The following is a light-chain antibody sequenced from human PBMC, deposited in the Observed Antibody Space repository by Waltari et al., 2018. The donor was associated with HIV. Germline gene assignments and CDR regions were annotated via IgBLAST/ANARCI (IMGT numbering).Light chain of an antibody. CDR3: QSADITGTLGV. J-gene: IGLJ2*01. V-gene: IGLV3-25*03. CDR1: ALHRQL. CDR2: NDS. Sequence: ALSQPPSVSVSPGQPASLTCSGEALHRQLVYWYQQKPGQAPIVVIYNDSERPSGIPERFSGFSSGTTATLTISAVQAEDEADYYCQSADITGTLGVFGGGTRLTV.